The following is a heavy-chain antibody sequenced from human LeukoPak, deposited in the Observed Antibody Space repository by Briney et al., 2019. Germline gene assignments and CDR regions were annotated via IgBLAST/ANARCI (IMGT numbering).Heavy chain of an antibody. D-gene: IGHD6-13*01. CDR2: ISGSGGST. CDR3: AKDRGYDNGWYVDY. Sequence: GGSLRLSCAASGFTFSSYAMNWVRQAPGKGLEWASAISGSGGSTYYVDSVKGRFTISRGTSKNTLYLQMNSLRAEDTAVYYCAKDRGYDNGWYVDYWGQGTLVTVSS. V-gene: IGHV3-23*01. J-gene: IGHJ4*02. CDR1: GFTFSSYA.